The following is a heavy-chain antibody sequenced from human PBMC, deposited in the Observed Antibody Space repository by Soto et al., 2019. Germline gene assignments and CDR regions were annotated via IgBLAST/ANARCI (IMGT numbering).Heavy chain of an antibody. CDR2: IYPADSDT. Sequence: PGASVKISFKSSGYSFSSYWIAWVRLMPGKGLEWMSSIYPADSDTKYSPSFQGQVTISADKCISAAYLQWSSLKASDTAIYYCARNSLTGYYSYSYRMNVWGEGTKVTVSS. CDR1: GYSFSSYW. D-gene: IGHD3-9*01. V-gene: IGHV5-51*01. CDR3: ARNSLTGYYSYSYRMNV. J-gene: IGHJ6*04.